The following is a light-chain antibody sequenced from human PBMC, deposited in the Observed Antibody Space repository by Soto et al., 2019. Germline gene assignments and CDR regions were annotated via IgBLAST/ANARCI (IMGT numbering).Light chain of an antibody. CDR1: QSVLYSSNNKNY. J-gene: IGKJ1*01. Sequence: DSVMTQSPDSLAVSLGERATINCKSSQSVLYSSNNKNYVAWYQQKPGQPPKLLIYWASTRESGVPDRFSGSVSGTDVTLTISSLQAEDVGVYDCQQDYCTRSTVGQGTKVYIK. V-gene: IGKV4-1*01. CDR3: QQDYCTRST. CDR2: WAS.